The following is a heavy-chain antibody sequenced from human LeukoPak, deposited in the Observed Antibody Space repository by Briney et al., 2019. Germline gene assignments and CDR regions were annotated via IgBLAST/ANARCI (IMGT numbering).Heavy chain of an antibody. CDR3: ARSYGPGTGRKGGGFDY. CDR1: GFTFSSYW. V-gene: IGHV3-7*01. CDR2: IKQDGSEK. J-gene: IGHJ4*02. D-gene: IGHD3-10*01. Sequence: PGGSLRLSCAASGFTFSSYWTSWVRLAPGKGLEWVANIKQDGSEKYSVGSVEGRFTISRDNVKNSLYLQMSSLRAEDTAVYFCARSYGPGTGRKGGGFDYWGQGTLVTVSS.